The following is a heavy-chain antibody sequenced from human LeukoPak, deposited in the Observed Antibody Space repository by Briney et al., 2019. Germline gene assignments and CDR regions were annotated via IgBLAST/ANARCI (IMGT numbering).Heavy chain of an antibody. CDR1: GYSISSGYY. D-gene: IGHD1-1*01. J-gene: IGHJ4*02. Sequence: PSETLSLTCAVSGYSISSGYYWGWVRQPPGRGLEWIGSIYHSGSTYYNPSLKSRVTISVDTSKNQFSLKLSSVTAADTAVYYCARLPAMERVDYWGQGTLVAVSS. V-gene: IGHV4-38-2*01. CDR3: ARLPAMERVDY. CDR2: IYHSGST.